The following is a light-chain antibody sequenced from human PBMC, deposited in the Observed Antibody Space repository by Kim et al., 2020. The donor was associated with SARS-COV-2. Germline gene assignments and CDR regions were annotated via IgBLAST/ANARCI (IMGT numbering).Light chain of an antibody. V-gene: IGLV1-44*01. J-gene: IGLJ3*02. CDR2: TDD. CDR3: ATWDDSLDVWM. CDR1: SSNIGSNT. Sequence: ELTQPPSASGTPGQRVTISCSGSSSNIGSNTVNWYQQFPGTAPQLLIDTDDRRPSGVSDRVSCSKSGTSASLAISALRSEDEAAYYCATWDDSLDVWMFGGGTQLTV.